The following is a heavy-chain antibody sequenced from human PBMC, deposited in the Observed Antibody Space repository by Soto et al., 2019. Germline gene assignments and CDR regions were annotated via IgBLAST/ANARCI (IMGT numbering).Heavy chain of an antibody. CDR2: IRSKANGYAT. J-gene: IGHJ6*02. D-gene: IGHD2-15*01. Sequence: GGSLSLSCAASGFTFNGSAMYWVRQASGKGPEWVGRIRSKANGYATAYAASVKGRFTISRDDSKNTAYLQMNSLKTEDTAMYYCSRRSQTCSGDTCYSYGMDVWGQGTTVTVSS. CDR3: SRRSQTCSGDTCYSYGMDV. V-gene: IGHV3-73*01. CDR1: GFTFNGSA.